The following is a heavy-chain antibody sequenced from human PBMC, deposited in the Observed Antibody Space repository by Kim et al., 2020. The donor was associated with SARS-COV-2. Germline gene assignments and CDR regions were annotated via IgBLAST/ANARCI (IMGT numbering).Heavy chain of an antibody. CDR3: ARGYSSVLFDY. V-gene: IGHV4-31*02. D-gene: IGHD6-19*01. Sequence: TYYNPSLKSRVTISVDTSKNQFSLKLSSVTAADTAVYYCARGYSSVLFDYWGQGTLVTVSS. J-gene: IGHJ4*02. CDR2: T.